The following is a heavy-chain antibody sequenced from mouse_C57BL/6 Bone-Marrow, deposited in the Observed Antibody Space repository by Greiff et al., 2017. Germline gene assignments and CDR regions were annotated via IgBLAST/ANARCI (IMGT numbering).Heavy chain of an antibody. J-gene: IGHJ3*01. Sequence: VQLLQSGPDLVKPGASLKIPCTASGFTFTDYNMDWVKQSHGKSLEWIGEIIHNNGGTIYNQKFKGTATLTVDKSNSTTYLELRSLTSEDTAVYDCARAYYGSSSGFAYWGQGTLVTVSA. CDR3: ARAYYGSSSGFAY. CDR2: IIHNNGGT. CDR1: GFTFTDYN. V-gene: IGHV1-18*01. D-gene: IGHD2-1*01.